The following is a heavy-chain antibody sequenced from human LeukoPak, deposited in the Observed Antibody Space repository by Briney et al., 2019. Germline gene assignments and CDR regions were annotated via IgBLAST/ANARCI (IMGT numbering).Heavy chain of an antibody. CDR3: ARRSAARDAFDI. Sequence: GASLRLSCAASGFTFSSYWMHWVRQGPGKGLVWVSRIKSDGSSTTYADSVKGRFTISRDNAKSTLYLQMNSLRAEDTAVYYCARRSAARDAFDIWGQGTMVTVSS. D-gene: IGHD6-6*01. CDR1: GFTFSSYW. J-gene: IGHJ3*02. V-gene: IGHV3-74*03. CDR2: IKSDGSST.